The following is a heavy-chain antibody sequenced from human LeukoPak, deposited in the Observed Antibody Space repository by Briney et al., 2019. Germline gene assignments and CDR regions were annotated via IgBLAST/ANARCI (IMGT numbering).Heavy chain of an antibody. CDR2: ISGSGGST. V-gene: IGHV3-23*01. CDR1: GFTFSSYV. CDR3: AKETTGSGSYNYVY. J-gene: IGHJ4*02. Sequence: GGSLRLSCAASGFTFSSYVMSWVRQAPGKGLEWVSAISGSGGSTYYADSVKGRFTISRDNSKNTLYLQMNSLRAEDTAVYYCAKETTGSGSYNYVYWGQGTLVTVSS. D-gene: IGHD3-10*01.